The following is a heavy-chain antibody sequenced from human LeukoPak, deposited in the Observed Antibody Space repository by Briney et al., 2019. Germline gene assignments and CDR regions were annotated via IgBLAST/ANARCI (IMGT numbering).Heavy chain of an antibody. J-gene: IGHJ1*01. Sequence: GGSLRLSCAASGFTFSSYALSWVRQAPGEGLEWVSSITISGGTTHYTDSVKGQFTISRDNSKKTLYLQMTSLRAEDTAIYYCAKAEGSSTWYRGEYLQHWGQGTLVTVSS. CDR1: GFTFSSYA. CDR3: AKAEGSSTWYRGEYLQH. CDR2: ITISGGTT. D-gene: IGHD6-13*01. V-gene: IGHV3-23*01.